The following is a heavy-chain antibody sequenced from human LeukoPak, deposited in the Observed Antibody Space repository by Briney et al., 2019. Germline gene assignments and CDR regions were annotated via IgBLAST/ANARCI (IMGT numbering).Heavy chain of an antibody. CDR1: GGSINSYY. D-gene: IGHD6-19*01. V-gene: IGHV4-59*01. CDR2: IYYSGST. J-gene: IGHJ2*01. CDR3: ASTPGSSGWSTYYWYFDL. Sequence: SETLSLTCTVSGGSINSYYWSWIRQPPGKGLEWIGYIYYSGSTNYNPSLKSRVTISVDTSKNQFSLKLSSVTAADTAVYYCASTPGSSGWSTYYWYFDLWGRGTLVTVSS.